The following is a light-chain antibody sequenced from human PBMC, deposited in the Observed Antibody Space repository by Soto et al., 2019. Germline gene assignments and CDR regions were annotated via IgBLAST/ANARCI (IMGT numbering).Light chain of an antibody. CDR1: QRISTY. CDR3: QQHYNTPCT. Sequence: DIQLTQAPSSLSASVGDRITITCRASQRISTYLNWYQQKPGKAPELVIYTASSLESGVPSRFSGSGSGTDFTLTSSSLQPEDLANYYCQQHYNTPCTFGQGTKVEIK. CDR2: TAS. J-gene: IGKJ1*01. V-gene: IGKV1-39*01.